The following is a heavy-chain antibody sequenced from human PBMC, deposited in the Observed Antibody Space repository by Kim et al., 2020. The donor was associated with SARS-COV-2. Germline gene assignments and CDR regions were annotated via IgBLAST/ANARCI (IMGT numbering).Heavy chain of an antibody. V-gene: IGHV3-21*01. CDR3: ARDEGYCSSTSCSYYYYYGMDV. J-gene: IGHJ6*02. Sequence: GGSLRLSCAASGFTFSSYSMNWVRQAPGKGLEWVSSISSSSSYIYYADSVKGRFTISRDNAKNSLYLQMNSLRAEETAVHYCARDEGYCSSTSCSYYYYYGMDVWGQGTTVTVSS. D-gene: IGHD2-2*01. CDR2: ISSSSSYI. CDR1: GFTFSSYS.